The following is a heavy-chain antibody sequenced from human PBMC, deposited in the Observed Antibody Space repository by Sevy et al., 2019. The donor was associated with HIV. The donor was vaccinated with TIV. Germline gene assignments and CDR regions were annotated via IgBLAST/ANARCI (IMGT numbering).Heavy chain of an antibody. Sequence: GGSLRLSCAASGFSFSDYYMSWIRQAPGRGLEWISYISTGSTYTNYADSVKGRFTISRDNAKNSLYLQMNSLRAEETAVYYCARDRVALADHYFDYWGQGTLVTVSS. V-gene: IGHV3-11*06. CDR3: ARDRVALADHYFDY. J-gene: IGHJ4*02. CDR2: ISTGSTYT. D-gene: IGHD6-19*01. CDR1: GFSFSDYY.